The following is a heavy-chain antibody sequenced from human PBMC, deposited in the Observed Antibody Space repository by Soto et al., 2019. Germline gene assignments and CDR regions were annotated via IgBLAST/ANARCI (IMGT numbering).Heavy chain of an antibody. V-gene: IGHV4-59*01. CDR3: ARMGGYDSAIDY. Sequence: PSDTLSVTWTVSGGSISSYYWSWIRQPPGKGLEWIGYIYYSGSTNYNPSLKSRVTISVDTSKNQFSLKLSSVTAADTAVYYCARMGGYDSAIDYWGQGTLVTVSS. CDR2: IYYSGST. J-gene: IGHJ4*02. D-gene: IGHD5-12*01. CDR1: GGSISSYY.